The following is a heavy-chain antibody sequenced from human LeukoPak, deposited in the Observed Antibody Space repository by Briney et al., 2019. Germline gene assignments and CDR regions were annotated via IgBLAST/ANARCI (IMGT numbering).Heavy chain of an antibody. J-gene: IGHJ4*02. V-gene: IGHV4-39*07. D-gene: IGHD3-10*01. CDR1: GGSISSYY. Sequence: SETLSLTCTVSGGSISSYYWSWIRQPPGKGLEWIGSIYYSGSTYYNPSLKSRVTISVDTSKNQFSLKLSSVTAADTAVYYCARGRGTMVRGAGYFDYWGQGTLVTVSS. CDR3: ARGRGTMVRGAGYFDY. CDR2: IYYSGST.